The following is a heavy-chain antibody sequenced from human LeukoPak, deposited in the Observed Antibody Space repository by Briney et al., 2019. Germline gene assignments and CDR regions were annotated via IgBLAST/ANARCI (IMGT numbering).Heavy chain of an antibody. CDR2: VFHSGTT. CDR3: ARRMATVTDAFDI. D-gene: IGHD5-24*01. Sequence: PPESPSLTSNVSRDSLTVHIWSWLPHTPRKGLEWVGYVFHSGTTNYSPSLKSRVTISLDTSKRQFYLRLASVTAADTAVYYCARRMATVTDAFDIWGRGTMVSVSS. J-gene: IGHJ3*02. CDR1: RDSLTVHI. V-gene: IGHV4-59*08.